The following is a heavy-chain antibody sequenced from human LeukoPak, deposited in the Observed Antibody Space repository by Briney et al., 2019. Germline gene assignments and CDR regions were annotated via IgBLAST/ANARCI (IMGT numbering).Heavy chain of an antibody. CDR3: TRDQTPYY. Sequence: GGFLRLSCTASGFTFGDYAMSWVRQAPGKGLEWVGFIRSKVYGGTPEYAASVKGRFTISRDDSKGIAYLQMNSLKTEDTAVYYCTRDQTPYYWGQGTLVTVSS. J-gene: IGHJ4*02. CDR1: GFTFGDYA. V-gene: IGHV3-49*04. CDR2: IRSKVYGGTP.